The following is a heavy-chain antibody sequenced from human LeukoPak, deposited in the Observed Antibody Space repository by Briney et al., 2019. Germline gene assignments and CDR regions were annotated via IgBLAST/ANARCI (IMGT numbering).Heavy chain of an antibody. V-gene: IGHV5-51*01. J-gene: IGHJ4*02. CDR1: GYNFANDW. CDR3: ARQESEMTTPANRYFDL. CDR2: IFPDDSDT. Sequence: GESLKISCKGSGYNFANDWIGWVRQMPGKGLEWMGIIFPDDSDTIYSPSFQGQVTISADKSINTAYLQWSSLKASDSAIYYCARQESEMTTPANRYFDLWGQGTLITVSS. D-gene: IGHD5-24*01.